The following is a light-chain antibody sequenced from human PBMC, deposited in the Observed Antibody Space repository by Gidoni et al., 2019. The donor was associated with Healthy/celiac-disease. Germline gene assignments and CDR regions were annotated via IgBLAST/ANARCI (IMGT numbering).Light chain of an antibody. V-gene: IGKV1-39*01. J-gene: IGKJ2*01. CDR3: QQSYSTHVT. CDR2: AAS. Sequence: DIQMTQSPSSLSASVGDRVTITCRASQSISSYLNWYQQKPGKAPKLLIYAASSLQSGVPSRFSGSGSGTDFTLTISSLQPEDFATYYCQQSYSTHVTFXQXTKLEIK. CDR1: QSISSY.